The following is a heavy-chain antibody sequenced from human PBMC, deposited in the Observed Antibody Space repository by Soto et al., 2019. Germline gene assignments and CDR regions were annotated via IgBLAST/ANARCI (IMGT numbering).Heavy chain of an antibody. D-gene: IGHD4-17*01. J-gene: IGHJ5*01. Sequence: PGGSLRLCCVASGFRLSNYWMYWVRQAPGKGLVLVSHIDGDGTSASYADSVKGRFTISRDNAKSTLYLQMDSLRAEDTAVYYCAKDRYPFTVTTAGSDSWGQGTLVTVSS. CDR2: IDGDGTSA. V-gene: IGHV3-74*01. CDR3: AKDRYPFTVTTAGSDS. CDR1: GFRLSNYW.